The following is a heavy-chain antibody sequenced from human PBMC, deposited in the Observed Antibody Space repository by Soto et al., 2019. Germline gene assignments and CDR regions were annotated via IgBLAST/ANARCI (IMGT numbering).Heavy chain of an antibody. J-gene: IGHJ4*02. CDR1: GFNFGSYA. CDR3: ATLQARSI. V-gene: IGHV3-23*01. CDR2: ISNIGDNT. Sequence: EVQLLESGGGLVQPGGSLRLSCAASGFNFGSYAMSWIRQPPGKGLEWVSGISNIGDNTFYADSVEGRFSISRDNSKKALYLHMDSLRAAGTVVDYCATLQARSIWGQGTMVSVSS.